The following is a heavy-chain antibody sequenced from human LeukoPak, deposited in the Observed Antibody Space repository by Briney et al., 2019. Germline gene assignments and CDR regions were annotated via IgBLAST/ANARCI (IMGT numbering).Heavy chain of an antibody. CDR2: IYYSGSA. D-gene: IGHD3-22*01. CDR1: GGSISSYY. Sequence: SETLSLTCTVSGGSISSYYWSWIRQPPGKGLEWIGYIYYSGSANYNPSLKSRVTISVDTSKNQFSLKLSSVTAADTAVYYCARSGYYDSSGYFDYWGQGTLVTVSS. V-gene: IGHV4-59*01. J-gene: IGHJ4*02. CDR3: ARSGYYDSSGYFDY.